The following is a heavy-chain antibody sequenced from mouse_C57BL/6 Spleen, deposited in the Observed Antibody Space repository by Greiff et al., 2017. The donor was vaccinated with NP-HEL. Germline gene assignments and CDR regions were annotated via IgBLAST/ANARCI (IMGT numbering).Heavy chain of an antibody. CDR2: TSSGGSYT. CDR1: GFTFSSYG. CDR3: ARHPNYYAMDY. V-gene: IGHV5-6*01. Sequence: EVKLVESGGDLVKPGGSLKLSCAASGFTFSSYGMSWVRQTPDKRLEWVATTSSGGSYTYYPDSVKGRFTISRDNAKNTLYLQMSSLKSEDTAMYYCARHPNYYAMDYWGQGTSVTVSS. J-gene: IGHJ4*01.